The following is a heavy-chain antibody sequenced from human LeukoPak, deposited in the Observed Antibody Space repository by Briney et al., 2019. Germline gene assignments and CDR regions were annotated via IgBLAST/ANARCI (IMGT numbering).Heavy chain of an antibody. V-gene: IGHV1-18*01. CDR1: GFTFTSYG. D-gene: IGHD6-13*01. Sequence: RASVKVSCKASGFTFTSYGISWVRQAPGQGLEWMGWISAYNGNTNYAQKLQGRVTMTTDTSTSTAYMELRSLRSDDTAVYYCARARAAAGHTPNWFDPWGQGTLVTVSS. J-gene: IGHJ5*02. CDR3: ARARAAAGHTPNWFDP. CDR2: ISAYNGNT.